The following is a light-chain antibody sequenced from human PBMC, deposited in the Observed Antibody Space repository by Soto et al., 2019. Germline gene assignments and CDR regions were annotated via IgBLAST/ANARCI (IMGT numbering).Light chain of an antibody. Sequence: EIARTQSPATLSLSPGERATLPCTASQSVTSNLAWYQQKPGRAPRLLIYGASTRATGIPARFSGSGSGTEFTLTISNLQSEDFALYYCQHYFNWPYTFGQGTKVDIK. CDR3: QHYFNWPYT. CDR2: GAS. V-gene: IGKV3-15*01. CDR1: QSVTSN. J-gene: IGKJ2*01.